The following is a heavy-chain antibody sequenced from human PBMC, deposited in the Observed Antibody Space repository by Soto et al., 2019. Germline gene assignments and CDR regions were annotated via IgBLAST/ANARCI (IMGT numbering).Heavy chain of an antibody. CDR3: ARPYRGVRYDFWSGYYFDY. V-gene: IGHV1-18*04. Sequence: QVQLVQSGAEVKKPGASVKVSCKASGYTFTSYGISWVRQAPGQGLEWMGWISAYNGNTNYAQKLQGRVTMTTDTSTSTAYMELRSLRSDDTAVYYCARPYRGVRYDFWSGYYFDYWGQGTLVTVSS. CDR2: ISAYNGNT. D-gene: IGHD3-3*01. J-gene: IGHJ4*02. CDR1: GYTFTSYG.